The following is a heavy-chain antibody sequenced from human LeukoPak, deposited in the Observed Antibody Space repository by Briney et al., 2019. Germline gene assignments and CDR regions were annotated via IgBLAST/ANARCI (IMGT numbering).Heavy chain of an antibody. CDR2: INPNSGGT. D-gene: IGHD3-3*01. CDR1: GYTFTGYY. Sequence: ASVNVSCKASGYTFTGYYMHWVRQAPGQGLEWMGWINPNSGGTNYAQKFQGRVTMTRDTSISTAYMELSRLRSDDTAVYYCARQYYDFWSGYTWGQGTLVTVSS. V-gene: IGHV1-2*02. J-gene: IGHJ5*02. CDR3: ARQYYDFWSGYT.